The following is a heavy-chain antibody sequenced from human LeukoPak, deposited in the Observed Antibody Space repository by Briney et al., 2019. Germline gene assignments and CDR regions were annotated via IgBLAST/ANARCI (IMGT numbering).Heavy chain of an antibody. CDR2: IYYSGST. V-gene: IGHV4-39*07. CDR1: GGSISSSPYY. D-gene: IGHD3-10*01. Sequence: PSETLSLTCTVSGGSISSSPYYWGWIRQPPGKGLEGIGTIYYSGSTYYTPSLRSRVTISIDTSKNQFSLKLSSVTAADTAVYYCASLYGSGTHYPSDYWGQGTLVTVSS. CDR3: ASLYGSGTHYPSDY. J-gene: IGHJ4*02.